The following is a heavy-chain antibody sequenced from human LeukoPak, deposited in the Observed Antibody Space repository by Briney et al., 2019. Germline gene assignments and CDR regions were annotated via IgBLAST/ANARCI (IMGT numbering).Heavy chain of an antibody. J-gene: IGHJ4*02. CDR2: ISGSGGSI. D-gene: IGHD6-19*01. CDR1: GFTFSSYA. CDR3: AKGSSSWRFDY. V-gene: IGHV3-23*01. Sequence: GGSLRLSCAASGFTFSSYAMSWVRQAPGKGLEWVSAISGSGGSIYYADSAKGRFTISRDNSKNTLYLQMNSLRAEDTAVYYCAKGSSSWRFDYWGQGTLVTVSS.